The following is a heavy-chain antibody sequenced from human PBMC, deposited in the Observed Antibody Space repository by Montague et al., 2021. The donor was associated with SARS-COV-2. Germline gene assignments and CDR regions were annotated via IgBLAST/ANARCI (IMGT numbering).Heavy chain of an antibody. CDR3: ARGARQGYGFRLGSFDS. CDR1: GGSFSGYY. V-gene: IGHV4-34*01. Sequence: SKTLSLTCAVYGGSFSGYYWNWIRQPPGEGLEWIGEINHSGSTNYNPSLKSRVTMSVDTSKNQFSLKLSSVTAADTAVYYCARGARQGYGFRLGSFDSWGQGTLVTVSS. J-gene: IGHJ4*02. CDR2: INHSGST. D-gene: IGHD3-10*01.